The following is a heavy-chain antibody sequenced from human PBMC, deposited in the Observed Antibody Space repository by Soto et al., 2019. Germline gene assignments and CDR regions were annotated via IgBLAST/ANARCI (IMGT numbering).Heavy chain of an antibody. CDR3: ARDIMITFGGVIVKGAGYFDY. Sequence: QVQLVESGGGVVQPGRSLRLSCAASGFTFSSYGMHWVRQAPGKGLERVAVIWYDGSNKYYADSVKGRFTISRDNSKNTLYLQMNRLRAEDTAVYYCARDIMITFGGVIVKGAGYFDYWGQVTLVTVSS. CDR1: GFTFSSYG. D-gene: IGHD3-16*02. J-gene: IGHJ4*02. CDR2: IWYDGSNK. V-gene: IGHV3-33*01.